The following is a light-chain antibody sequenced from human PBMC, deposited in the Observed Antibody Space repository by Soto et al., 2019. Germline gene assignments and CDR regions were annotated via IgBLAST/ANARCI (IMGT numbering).Light chain of an antibody. CDR1: QSVSSNY. J-gene: IGKJ1*01. CDR3: QQHGSSPRT. V-gene: IGKV3-20*01. Sequence: EIVLTQSPGTLSLSPGERATLSCRASQSVSSNYLAWYQQKPGQAPRLLIYGASSRATGIPDRFSGSGSGTDLTVTISRLEPEDFAVYYCQQHGSSPRTFGQGTKEDIK. CDR2: GAS.